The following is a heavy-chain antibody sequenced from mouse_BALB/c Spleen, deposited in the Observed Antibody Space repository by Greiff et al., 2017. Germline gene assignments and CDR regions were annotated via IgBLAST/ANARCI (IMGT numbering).Heavy chain of an antibody. J-gene: IGHJ4*01. CDR3: ARDRPTAMDY. CDR2: IWAGGST. CDR1: GFSLTSYG. V-gene: IGHV2-9*02. Sequence: QVQLKESGPGLVAPSQCLSITCTVSGFSLTSYGVHWVRQPPGKGLEWLGVIWAGGSTNYYSALMSRLSISKDNSKSQVFLKMNSLQTDDTAMYYCARDRPTAMDYWGQGTSVTVSS.